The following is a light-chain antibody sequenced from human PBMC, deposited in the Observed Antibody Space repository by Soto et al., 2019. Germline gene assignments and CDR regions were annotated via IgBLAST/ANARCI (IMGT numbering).Light chain of an antibody. Sequence: QSVLTQPPSASGSPGQSATISCTGTSSDVGGYNYVSWYQQHPGKAPKLMIYEVSKRPSGVPDRFSGSKSGNTASLTVSGLQAEDEADYYCSSYAGSNKNVFGTGTKVTVL. CDR3: SSYAGSNKNV. CDR2: EVS. CDR1: SSDVGGYNY. V-gene: IGLV2-8*01. J-gene: IGLJ1*01.